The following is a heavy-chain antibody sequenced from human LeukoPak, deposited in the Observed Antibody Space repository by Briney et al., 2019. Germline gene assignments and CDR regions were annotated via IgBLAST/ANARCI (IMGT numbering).Heavy chain of an antibody. D-gene: IGHD4-17*01. Sequence: SETLSLTCAVSGGSISSSNWWSWGRQPPGKGLEWIGEIYHSGSTNYNPSLKSRVTISVDKSKNQFSLKLSSVTAADTAVYYCARDETNDDYGCAFDIWGQGTMVTVSS. J-gene: IGHJ3*02. CDR2: IYHSGST. CDR3: ARDETNDDYGCAFDI. CDR1: GGSISSSNW. V-gene: IGHV4-4*02.